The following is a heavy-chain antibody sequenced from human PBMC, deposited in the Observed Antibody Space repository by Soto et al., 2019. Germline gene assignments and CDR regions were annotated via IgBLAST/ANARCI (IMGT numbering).Heavy chain of an antibody. CDR3: ARDCYDSSGYLALFDY. D-gene: IGHD3-22*01. V-gene: IGHV3-21*01. CDR1: GFTFSNAW. Sequence: GGSLRLSCAASGFTFSNAWMNWVRQAPGKGLEWVSSISSSSSYIYYADSVKGRFTISRDNAKNSLYLQMNSLRAEDTAVYYCARDCYDSSGYLALFDYWGQGTLVTVSS. CDR2: ISSSSSYI. J-gene: IGHJ4*02.